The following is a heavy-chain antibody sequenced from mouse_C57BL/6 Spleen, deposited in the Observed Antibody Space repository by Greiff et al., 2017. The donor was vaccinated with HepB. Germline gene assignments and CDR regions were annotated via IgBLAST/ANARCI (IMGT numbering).Heavy chain of an antibody. D-gene: IGHD2-4*01. CDR2: IHPNSGST. Sequence: QVQLQQPGAELVKPGASVKLSCKASGYTFTSYWMHWVKQRPGQGLEWIGMIHPNSGSTNYNEKFKSKATLTVDKSSSTAYMQLSSLTSEDSAVYYCARCYDYDGYFDVCGTGTTVTVSS. V-gene: IGHV1-64*01. CDR1: GYTFTSYW. CDR3: ARCYDYDGYFDV. J-gene: IGHJ1*03.